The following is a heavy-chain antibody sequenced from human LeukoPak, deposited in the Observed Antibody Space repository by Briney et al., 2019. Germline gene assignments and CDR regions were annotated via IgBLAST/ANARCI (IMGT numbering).Heavy chain of an antibody. CDR2: SRNKANGYST. V-gene: IGHV3-72*01. CDR3: TRLFYYGSSGYCPDH. CDR1: GFTFSDHH. D-gene: IGHD3-22*01. Sequence: GGSLRLSCAVSGFTFSDHHMDWVRQAPGKGLEWIGRSRNKANGYSTVYAASVKGRFSFSRDDPQNSLSLQMNSLKTEDTAVYYCTRLFYYGSSGYCPDHWGQGTLVTVSS. J-gene: IGHJ4*02.